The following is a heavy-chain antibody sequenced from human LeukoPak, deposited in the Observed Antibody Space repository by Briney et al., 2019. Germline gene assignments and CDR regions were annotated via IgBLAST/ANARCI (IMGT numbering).Heavy chain of an antibody. J-gene: IGHJ4*02. CDR3: ARHRGVYDYVWGSYRYWELDY. Sequence: GESLKISCKGSGYSFTNYWIGWVRQMPGKGLEWMGIIYPGDSDTRYSPSFQGQVTISADKSISTAYLQWSSLKASDTAMYYCARHRGVYDYVWGSYRYWELDYWGQGTLVTVSS. D-gene: IGHD3-16*02. CDR2: IYPGDSDT. V-gene: IGHV5-51*01. CDR1: GYSFTNYW.